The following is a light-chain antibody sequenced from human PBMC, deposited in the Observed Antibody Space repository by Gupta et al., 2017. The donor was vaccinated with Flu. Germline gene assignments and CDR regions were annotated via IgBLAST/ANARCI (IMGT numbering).Light chain of an antibody. J-gene: IGKJ4*01. Sequence: DIHTTPSPSSLSASVGDRVTITCRASQSISSYLNWYQQKPGKAPKLLIYAASSLQSGVPSRFSGSGSGTDFTLTISSLQPEDFATYYCQQSYSTPLTFGGGTKVEIK. CDR3: QQSYSTPLT. CDR1: QSISSY. CDR2: AAS. V-gene: IGKV1-39*01.